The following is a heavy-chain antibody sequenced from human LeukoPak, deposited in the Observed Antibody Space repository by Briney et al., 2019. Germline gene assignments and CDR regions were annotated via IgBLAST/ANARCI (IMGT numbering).Heavy chain of an antibody. CDR2: INPNSGGT. V-gene: IGHV1-2*02. CDR3: ARVEYQLLYAFDI. CDR1: GYTFTGYY. Sequence: ASVKVSCKASGYTFTGYYMQWVRQAPGQGLEWMGWINPNSGGTNYAQMFQGRVTMTRDTSISTAYMELSRLRSDDTAVYYCARVEYQLLYAFDIWGQGTMVTVSS. D-gene: IGHD2-2*01. J-gene: IGHJ3*02.